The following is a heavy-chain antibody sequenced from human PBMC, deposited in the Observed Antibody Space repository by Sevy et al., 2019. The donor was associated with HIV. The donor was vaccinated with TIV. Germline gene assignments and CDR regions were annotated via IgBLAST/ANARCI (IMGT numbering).Heavy chain of an antibody. CDR2: IKSESHGGAK. CDR1: GFTFSNAW. CDR3: ATDSVYCSSASCSYFFDN. V-gene: IGHV3-15*01. J-gene: IGHJ4*02. Sequence: GGSLRLSCAASGFTFSNAWMMWVRQAPGKGLEWVGRIKSESHGGAKNYATSLKGKFTISRDDSKDTLYLQINSLKTEDTAVYYCATDSVYCSSASCSYFFDNWGQGTLVTVSS. D-gene: IGHD2-2*01.